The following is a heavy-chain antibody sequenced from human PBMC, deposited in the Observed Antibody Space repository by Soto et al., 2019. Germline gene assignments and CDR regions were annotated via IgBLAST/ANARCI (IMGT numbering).Heavy chain of an antibody. CDR2: ISYDGSNK. D-gene: IGHD6-13*01. CDR3: AKDGPPLSSSWYATGDYYYYGMDV. CDR1: GFTFSSYG. V-gene: IGHV3-30*18. J-gene: IGHJ6*02. Sequence: GGSLRLSCAASGFTFSSYGMHWVRQAPGKGLEGVAVISYDGSNKYYADSVKGRFTISRDNSKNTLYLQMNSLRAEDTAVYYCAKDGPPLSSSWYATGDYYYYGMDVWGQGTTVTVSS.